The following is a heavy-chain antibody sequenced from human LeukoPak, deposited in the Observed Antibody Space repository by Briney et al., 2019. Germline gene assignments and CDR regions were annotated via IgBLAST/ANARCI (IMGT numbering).Heavy chain of an antibody. CDR2: IYYRGST. D-gene: IGHD4-23*01. Sequence: SETLSLTCTVSGGSISSSSYYWGWIRQPPGEGLEWIGSIYYRGSTYYNPSLKSRVTISVDTSKNQFSLKLSSVSAADTAVYYCARQTYYTVDFDYWGQGTLVTVSS. CDR3: ARQTYYTVDFDY. V-gene: IGHV4-39*01. J-gene: IGHJ4*02. CDR1: GGSISSSSYY.